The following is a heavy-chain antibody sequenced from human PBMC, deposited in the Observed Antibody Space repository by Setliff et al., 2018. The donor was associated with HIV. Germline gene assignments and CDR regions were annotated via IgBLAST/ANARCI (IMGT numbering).Heavy chain of an antibody. V-gene: IGHV4-39*07. D-gene: IGHD2-2*01. Sequence: NPSETLSLTCIVSGGSISSSAYYWGWIRQPPGKGLEWIGSIYYSGSTYYNPSLKSRVTISVDTSKNQFSLKLSSVTAADTAVYYCARVHNSLNQYYCYMDVWGKGTTVTVSS. CDR1: GGSISSSAYY. J-gene: IGHJ6*03. CDR2: IYYSGST. CDR3: ARVHNSLNQYYCYMDV.